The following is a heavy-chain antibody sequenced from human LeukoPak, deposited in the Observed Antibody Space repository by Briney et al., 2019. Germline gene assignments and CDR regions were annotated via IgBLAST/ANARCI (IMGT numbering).Heavy chain of an antibody. CDR1: GFTFSSYA. J-gene: IGHJ4*02. CDR3: ARDFEPIAVAY. V-gene: IGHV3-30-3*01. CDR2: ISYDGSNK. Sequence: GGSLRLSCAASGFTFSSYAMHWVRQAPGKGLEWVAVISYDGSNKNYADSVKGRFTISRDNSKNTLYLQMNSLRAEDTAVYYCARDFEPIAVAYWGQGTLVTVSS. D-gene: IGHD6-19*01.